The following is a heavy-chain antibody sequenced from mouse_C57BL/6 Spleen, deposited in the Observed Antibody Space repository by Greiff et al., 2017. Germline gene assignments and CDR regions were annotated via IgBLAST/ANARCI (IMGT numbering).Heavy chain of an antibody. D-gene: IGHD1-1*01. V-gene: IGHV1-18*01. CDR1: GYTFTDYN. CDR3: AREGFYYYGSPGAMDY. CDR2: INPNNGGT. Sequence: VQLQQSGPELVKPGASVKIPCKASGYTFTDYNMDWVKQSHGKSLEWIGDINPNNGGTIYNQKFKGKATLTVDKSSSTAYMELRSLTSEDTAVYYCAREGFYYYGSPGAMDYWGQGTSVTVSS. J-gene: IGHJ4*01.